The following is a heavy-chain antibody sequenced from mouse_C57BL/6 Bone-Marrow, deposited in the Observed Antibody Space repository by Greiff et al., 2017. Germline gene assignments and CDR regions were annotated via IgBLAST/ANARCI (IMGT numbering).Heavy chain of an antibody. CDR3: ARRNDGSTPVDY. Sequence: VQLQQSGAELVRPGSSVKLSCKASGYTFTSYWMHWVKQRPIQGLEWIGNIDPSDSETHYNQKFKDKATLTVDKSSSKAYMQLSSLTSEDSAVYYCARRNDGSTPVDYWGQGTTLTVSS. D-gene: IGHD1-1*01. CDR2: IDPSDSET. J-gene: IGHJ2*01. V-gene: IGHV1-52*01. CDR1: GYTFTSYW.